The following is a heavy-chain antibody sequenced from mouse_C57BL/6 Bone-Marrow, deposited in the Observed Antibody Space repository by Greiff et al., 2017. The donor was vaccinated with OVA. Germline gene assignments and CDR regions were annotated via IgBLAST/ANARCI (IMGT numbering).Heavy chain of an antibody. CDR2: IDPSDSYT. CDR1: GYTFTSYW. V-gene: IGHV1-59*01. CDR3: ASNYCAMDY. Sequence: QVQLQQSGAELVRPGTSVKLSCKASGYTFTSYWMHWVKQRPGQGLEWIGVIDPSDSYTNYNQKFKGKATLTVDTSSSTAYMQLSSLTSEDSAGYFCASNYCAMDYWGQGTSVTVSS. J-gene: IGHJ4*01.